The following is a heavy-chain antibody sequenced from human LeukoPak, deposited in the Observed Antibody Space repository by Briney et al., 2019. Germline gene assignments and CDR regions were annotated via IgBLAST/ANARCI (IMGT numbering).Heavy chain of an antibody. CDR1: GYSISSGYY. D-gene: IGHD6-19*01. J-gene: IGHJ5*02. V-gene: IGHV4-38-2*02. CDR2: IYHSGST. Sequence: PSETLSLTCTVSGYSISSGYYWGWIRPPPGKGLEWIGSIYHSGSTYYNPSLKSRVTISVDTSKNQFSLKLSSVTAADTAVYYCARKRGAVAGPFDPWGQGTLVTVSS. CDR3: ARKRGAVAGPFDP.